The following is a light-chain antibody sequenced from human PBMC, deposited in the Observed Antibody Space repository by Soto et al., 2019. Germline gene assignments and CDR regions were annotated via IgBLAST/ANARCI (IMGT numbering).Light chain of an antibody. CDR3: TSYTRDTALV. CDR2: GNG. V-gene: IGLV1-40*01. Sequence: QSVLTQPPSVSGAPGQRVTISCSGTSSSIGAGYEVHWYHQLPGTAPKLVVSGNGNRPSGVPDRLSASKSGSTASLTISGLQAEDEADYHCTSYTRDTALVFGTGTKLTVL. J-gene: IGLJ1*01. CDR1: SSSIGAGYE.